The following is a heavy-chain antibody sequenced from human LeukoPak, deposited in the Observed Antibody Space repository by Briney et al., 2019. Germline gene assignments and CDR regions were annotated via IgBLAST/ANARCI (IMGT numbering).Heavy chain of an antibody. D-gene: IGHD3-3*01. CDR2: IIPIFGTA. V-gene: IGHV1-69*01. CDR3: ARMKRITIFGVVIGGAFDI. Sequence: ASVKVSCKASGGTFSSYAISWVRQAPGQGLEWMGGIIPIFGTANYAQKFQGRVTITADESTSTAYMELSSLRSEDTAVYYCARMKRITIFGVVIGGAFDIWGQGTMVTVPS. J-gene: IGHJ3*02. CDR1: GGTFSSYA.